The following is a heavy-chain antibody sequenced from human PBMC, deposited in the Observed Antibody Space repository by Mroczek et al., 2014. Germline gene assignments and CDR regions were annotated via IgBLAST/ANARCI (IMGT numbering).Heavy chain of an antibody. J-gene: IGHJ6*02. CDR1: GYTFTSYD. D-gene: IGHD2-8*01. CDR2: MNPNSGNT. V-gene: IGHV1-8*01. CDR3: ARGGVLIMEYYYYGMDV. Sequence: SGAEVKKPGASVKVSCKASGYTFTSYDINWVRQATGQGLEWMGWMNPNSGNTGYAQKFQGRVTMTRNTSISTAYMELSSLRSEDTAVYYCARGGVLIMEYYYYGMDVWGQGTTVTVSS.